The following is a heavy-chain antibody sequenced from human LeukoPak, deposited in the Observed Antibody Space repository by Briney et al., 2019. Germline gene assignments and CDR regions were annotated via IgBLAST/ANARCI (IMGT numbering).Heavy chain of an antibody. CDR3: AKNIREPGVYYYYMDV. Sequence: GGTLRLSCAASGFTFSSYGMSWVRQAPGKGLEWVSAISGSGGSTYYADSVKGRFTISRDNSKNTLYLQMNSLRAEDTAVYYCAKNIREPGVYYYYMDVWGKGTTVTVSS. D-gene: IGHD1-14*01. V-gene: IGHV3-23*01. CDR2: ISGSGGST. CDR1: GFTFSSYG. J-gene: IGHJ6*03.